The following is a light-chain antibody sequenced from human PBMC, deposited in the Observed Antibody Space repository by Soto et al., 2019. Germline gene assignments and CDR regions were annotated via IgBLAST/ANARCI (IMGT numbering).Light chain of an antibody. V-gene: IGKV3-20*01. CDR1: QSVAANY. CDR3: HEYGTAPLT. Sequence: EVVLTQSPGTLSLSPGERATLSCRASQSVAANYLAWYQQKRGQAPRRVIYGASSRATGIPDRFSGSGSGTGFTLTISRLEPADFSVYYCHEYGTAPLTYGPGTKVDI. J-gene: IGKJ3*01. CDR2: GAS.